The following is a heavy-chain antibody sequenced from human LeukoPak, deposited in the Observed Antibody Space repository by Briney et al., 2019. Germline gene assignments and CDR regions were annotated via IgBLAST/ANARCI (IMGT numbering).Heavy chain of an antibody. CDR2: IRGNGENT. D-gene: IGHD5-18*01. CDR3: AKDYPTGYSYGTPFFDY. J-gene: IGHJ4*02. V-gene: IGHV3-23*01. Sequence: GGSLRLSCAASGFTFSTYSMNWVRQAPGKGLEWVSTIRGNGENTYCADSVKGRFTISRDNSKNTLSLQMNSLRAEDTAVYYCAKDYPTGYSYGTPFFDYWGQGILVTVSS. CDR1: GFTFSTYS.